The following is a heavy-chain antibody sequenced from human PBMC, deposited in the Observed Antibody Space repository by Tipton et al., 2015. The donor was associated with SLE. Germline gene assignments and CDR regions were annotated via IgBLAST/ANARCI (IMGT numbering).Heavy chain of an antibody. CDR2: ISSSGGNT. V-gene: IGHV3-23*01. CDR1: GFTFSNYA. Sequence: SLRLSCAASGFTFSNYAITWVRQAPGKGLEWVSAISSSGGNTYYGDSVKGRFTTSRDNSENTLYLQMNSLRTEDTAVYYCAKDKLAYSNSYHDAFDVWGQGTMIAVSS. J-gene: IGHJ3*01. CDR3: AKDKLAYSNSYHDAFDV. D-gene: IGHD4-11*01.